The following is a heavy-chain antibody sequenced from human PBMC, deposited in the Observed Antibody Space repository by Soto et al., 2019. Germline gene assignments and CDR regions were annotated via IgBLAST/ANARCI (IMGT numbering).Heavy chain of an antibody. J-gene: IGHJ6*02. V-gene: IGHV3-13*05. CDR2: ISAAGDP. Sequence: EVQLVESGGGLVQPGGSLRLSCEASGFTFRNYDMHWVRQGTGKGLEWVSGISAAGDPDYADSVEGRFTISRENAQNSFFLQMNSLSVGDKAVYYCARTDRDFYGLDVWGQGTTVIVS. CDR1: GFTFRNYD. CDR3: ARTDRDFYGLDV.